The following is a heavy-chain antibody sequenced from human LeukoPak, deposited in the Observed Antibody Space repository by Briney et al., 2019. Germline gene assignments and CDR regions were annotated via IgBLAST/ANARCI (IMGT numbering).Heavy chain of an antibody. J-gene: IGHJ4*02. D-gene: IGHD3-22*01. Sequence: GGSLRLSCAASGFTFRNYAMGWVRQAPGKGLEWVSSITGSSASTYYADSVKGRFTISRDNSKNTLYLQMNSLRAEDTAVYFCAKLDYYDTHWGQGTLVTVSS. CDR3: AKLDYYDTH. CDR2: ITGSSAST. CDR1: GFTFRNYA. V-gene: IGHV3-23*01.